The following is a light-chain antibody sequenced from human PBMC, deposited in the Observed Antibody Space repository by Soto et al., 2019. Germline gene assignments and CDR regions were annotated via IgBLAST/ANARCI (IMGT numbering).Light chain of an antibody. Sequence: QSALTQPASVSGSPGQSTTISCTGTSSDIGGYNYVSWYQQLPGEAPKLIIYDVSDLPSGVSTRFSGSKSGNTASLTISGLQAEDEGDYYCSSFTSRHTYVFGTGTKLTVL. CDR1: SSDIGGYNY. V-gene: IGLV2-14*01. CDR3: SSFTSRHTYV. CDR2: DVS. J-gene: IGLJ1*01.